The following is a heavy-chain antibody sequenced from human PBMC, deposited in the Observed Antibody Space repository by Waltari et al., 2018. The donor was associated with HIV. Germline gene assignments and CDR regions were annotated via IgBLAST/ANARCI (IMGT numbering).Heavy chain of an antibody. CDR3: ARDQTMTRAFDI. CDR1: GFTFSRHD. CDR2: ISYDGSNK. V-gene: IGHV3-30*01. J-gene: IGHJ3*02. Sequence: QVQLVESGGGVVQPGRSLRLSCAASGFTFSRHDMHWVRQAPGKGLEWVAVISYDGSNKYYADSVKGRFTISRDNSKNTLYLQMNSLRAEDTAVYYCARDQTMTRAFDIWGQGTMVTVSS. D-gene: IGHD3-22*01.